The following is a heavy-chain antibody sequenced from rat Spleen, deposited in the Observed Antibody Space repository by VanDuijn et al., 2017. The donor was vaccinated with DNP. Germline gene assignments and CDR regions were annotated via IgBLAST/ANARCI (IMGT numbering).Heavy chain of an antibody. CDR2: INYEGSNT. CDR1: GFTFRDHN. CDR3: ARLGTQGFAY. D-gene: IGHD1-5*01. J-gene: IGHJ3*01. V-gene: IGHV5-7*01. Sequence: EVQLVESGGGLVQPGRSLKLSCAASGFTFRDHNMAWVRQAPKKGLEWVATINYEGSNTFYRDSVKGRFTISRNNAKSTLYLQMDSLRSEDTATYYCARLGTQGFAYWGQGTLVTVSS.